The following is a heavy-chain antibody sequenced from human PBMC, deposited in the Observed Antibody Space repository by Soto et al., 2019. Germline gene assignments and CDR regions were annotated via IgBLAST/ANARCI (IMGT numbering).Heavy chain of an antibody. J-gene: IGHJ6*03. CDR2: FYYSGST. CDR1: GGSISSSSYY. Sequence: QLQLEESGPGLVKPSETLSLTCTVSGGSISSSSYYWGWIRQSPGKGLEWIGSFYYSGSTYYSPSLKSQVTISGDTSKNKISLRLSSVTATDTAVYYCARISVASKYMDVWGKGATVTVSS. CDR3: ARISVASKYMDV. V-gene: IGHV4-39*01. D-gene: IGHD5-12*01.